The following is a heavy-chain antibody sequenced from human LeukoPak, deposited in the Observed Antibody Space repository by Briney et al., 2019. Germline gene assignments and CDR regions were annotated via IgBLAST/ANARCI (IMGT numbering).Heavy chain of an antibody. Sequence: ASVKVSCKASGYMFSDYGISWVRQAPGQGLEWMGWISAYSGNTNYAQNLQDRASMTRDTSTSTVYMELRSLRPDDTAVYFCARDQGGGWFGESDSFDIWGQGTRLTVSS. CDR2: ISAYSGNT. D-gene: IGHD3-10*01. J-gene: IGHJ3*02. CDR3: ARDQGGGWFGESDSFDI. V-gene: IGHV1-18*01. CDR1: GYMFSDYG.